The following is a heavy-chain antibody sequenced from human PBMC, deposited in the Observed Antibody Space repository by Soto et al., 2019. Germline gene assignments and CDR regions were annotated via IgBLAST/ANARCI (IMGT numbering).Heavy chain of an antibody. CDR3: ARDPRVTFGGVTRRGGWFDP. Sequence: GGSLRLSCAASGFTASDNYMSWVRQAPGKGLEWVSVIYSGGTTYYADSVKGRFTISRDNSKNTLYLQMNSLRAEDTAVYYCARDPRVTFGGVTRRGGWFDPWGQGTLVTGS. D-gene: IGHD3-16*01. J-gene: IGHJ5*02. CDR1: GFTASDNY. CDR2: IYSGGTT. V-gene: IGHV3-53*05.